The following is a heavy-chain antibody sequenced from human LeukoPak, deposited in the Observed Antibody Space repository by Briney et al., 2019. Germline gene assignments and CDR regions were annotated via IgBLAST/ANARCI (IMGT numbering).Heavy chain of an antibody. J-gene: IGHJ4*02. CDR1: GFTFSSYG. CDR3: ARDASPHYDISTGYYPPVDY. D-gene: IGHD3-9*01. V-gene: IGHV3-33*01. CDR2: IWYDGSNK. Sequence: PGGSLRLSCAASGFTFSSYGMHWVRQAPGKGLEWVAVIWYDGSNKYYADSVKGRFTISRDNSKNTLYLQMNSLRAEDTAVYYCARDASPHYDISTGYYPPVDYWGQGTLVTVSS.